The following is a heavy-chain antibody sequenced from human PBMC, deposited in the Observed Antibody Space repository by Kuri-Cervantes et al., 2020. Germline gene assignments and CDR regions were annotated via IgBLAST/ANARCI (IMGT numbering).Heavy chain of an antibody. Sequence: SLKISCAASGFTFDDYAIHWVRQAPGKGLEWVSGISWNSGSIGYADSVKGRFTISRDNAKNSLYLQMDSLRAEDTALYYCAKDRGRGSSHFDYWGQGTLVTVSS. CDR2: ISWNSGSI. CDR3: AKDRGRGSSHFDY. D-gene: IGHD1-26*01. J-gene: IGHJ4*02. CDR1: GFTFDDYA. V-gene: IGHV3-9*01.